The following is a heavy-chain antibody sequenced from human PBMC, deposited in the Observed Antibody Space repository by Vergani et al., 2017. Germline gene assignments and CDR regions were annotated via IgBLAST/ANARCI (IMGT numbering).Heavy chain of an antibody. J-gene: IGHJ4*02. CDR2: ISARYPST. D-gene: IGHD5-12*01. Sequence: EVQLLQSGGGVIQPGGSVRLSCAASGFTFSACPMTWVRQAPGKGLEWVSAISARYPSTYYADSVKGRFTISRDNSKNTLYLQMNSLRAEDTAVYYCAREYIVATYIYYFDYWGQGTLVTVSS. V-gene: IGHV3-23*01. CDR3: AREYIVATYIYYFDY. CDR1: GFTFSACP.